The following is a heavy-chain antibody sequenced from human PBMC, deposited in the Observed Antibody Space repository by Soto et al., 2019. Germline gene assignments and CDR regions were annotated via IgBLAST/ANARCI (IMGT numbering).Heavy chain of an antibody. J-gene: IGHJ5*02. D-gene: IGHD1-1*01. CDR3: VRDGTKTLRDWFDP. V-gene: IGHV4-4*07. Sequence: TLSLTCTVSGASISGYYWSWIRKSAGKGLEWIGRIYATGTTDYNPSLKSRVMMSVDTSKKQFSLRLRSVTAADTAVYYCVRDGTKTLRDWFDPWGQGISVTVSS. CDR2: IYATGTT. CDR1: GASISGYY.